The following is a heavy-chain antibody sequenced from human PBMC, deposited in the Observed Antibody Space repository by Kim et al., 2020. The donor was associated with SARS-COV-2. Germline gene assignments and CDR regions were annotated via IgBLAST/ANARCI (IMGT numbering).Heavy chain of an antibody. Sequence: SETLSLTCTVSGYSISSGYYWGWIRQPPGKGLEWIGSIYHSGSTYYNPSLKSRVTISVDTSKNQFSLKLSSVTAADTAVYYCARQTTYCGGDCYRVSLDAFDIWGQGTMVTVSS. CDR1: GYSISSGYY. D-gene: IGHD2-21*02. J-gene: IGHJ3*02. CDR2: IYHSGST. CDR3: ARQTTYCGGDCYRVSLDAFDI. V-gene: IGHV4-38-2*02.